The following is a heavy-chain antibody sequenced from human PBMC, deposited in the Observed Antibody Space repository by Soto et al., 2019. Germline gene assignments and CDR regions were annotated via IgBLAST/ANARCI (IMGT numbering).Heavy chain of an antibody. CDR3: ARHSTGWYAAFDV. V-gene: IGHV4-39*01. D-gene: IGHD6-19*01. CDR2: IYYSGST. J-gene: IGHJ3*01. CDR1: GGSISSSSNY. Sequence: SETLSLTCTVSGGSISSSSNYWGWIRQPPGKGLEWIGSIYYSGSTYYNPSLKSRVTISVDTSKNQFSLNVSSVTAADTALYYCARHSTGWYAAFDVWDQGTMVTVSS.